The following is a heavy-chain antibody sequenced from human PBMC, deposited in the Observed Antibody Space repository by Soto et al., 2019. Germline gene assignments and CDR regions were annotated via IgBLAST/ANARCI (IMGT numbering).Heavy chain of an antibody. CDR3: ARQGGAYWFDP. J-gene: IGHJ5*02. V-gene: IGHV4-39*01. Sequence: QLQLQESGPGLVKPSETLSLTCTVSGGSISSSSYYWGWIRQPPGKGLEWIGSIYYSGSTYYNPSLKSRVTISVDTSKNQFSLKLSSVTAADTAVYYCARQGGAYWFDPWGQGTLVTVSS. CDR1: GGSISSSSYY. CDR2: IYYSGST.